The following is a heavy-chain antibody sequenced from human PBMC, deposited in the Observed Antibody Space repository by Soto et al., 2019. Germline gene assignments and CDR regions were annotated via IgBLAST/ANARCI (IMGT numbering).Heavy chain of an antibody. Sequence: GGSLRLSCAASGFTFSSYGMHWVRQAPGKGLEWVAVISYDGSNKYYADSVKGRFTISRDNSKNTLYLQMNSLRAEDTAVYYCARENRDIVVVPPTEITTGRIDYWGQGTLVTVSS. CDR2: ISYDGSNK. CDR1: GFTFSSYG. CDR3: ARENRDIVVVPPTEITTGRIDY. D-gene: IGHD2-2*01. J-gene: IGHJ4*02. V-gene: IGHV3-30*03.